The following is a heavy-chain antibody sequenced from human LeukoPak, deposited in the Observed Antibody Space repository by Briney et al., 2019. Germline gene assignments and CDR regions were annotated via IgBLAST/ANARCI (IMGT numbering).Heavy chain of an antibody. CDR3: AMRDLNWNDDY. CDR2: INPNSGVT. V-gene: IGHV1-2*02. CDR1: GYTFTDYY. Sequence: ASVKVSCKASGYTFTDYYMHWVRQAPGQGLEWMGWINPNSGVTNYAQKFQGRVTMTRDTSISTAYMELSRLRSDDTAVYYCAMRDLNWNDDYWGQGTLVTVSS. J-gene: IGHJ4*02. D-gene: IGHD1-20*01.